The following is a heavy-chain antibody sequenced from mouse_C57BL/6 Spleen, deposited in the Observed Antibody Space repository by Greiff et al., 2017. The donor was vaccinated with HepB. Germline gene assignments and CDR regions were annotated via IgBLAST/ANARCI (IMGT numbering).Heavy chain of an antibody. J-gene: IGHJ1*03. CDR1: GYTFTSYW. V-gene: IGHV1-69*01. Sequence: VRLQQPGAELVMPGASVKLSCKASGYTFTSYWMHWVKQRPGQGLEWIGEIDPSDSYTNYNQKFKGKSTLTVDKSSSTAYMQLSSLTSEDSAVYYCARGTITTRYFDVWGTGTTVTVSS. D-gene: IGHD1-1*01. CDR3: ARGTITTRYFDV. CDR2: IDPSDSYT.